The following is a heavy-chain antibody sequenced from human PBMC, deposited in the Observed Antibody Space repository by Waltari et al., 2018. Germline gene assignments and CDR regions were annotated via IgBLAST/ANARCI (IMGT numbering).Heavy chain of an antibody. D-gene: IGHD2-2*01. CDR1: GFNFAAYW. J-gene: IGHJ4*02. Sequence: EVQLMESGGGLVQPGGSLRLSVAASGFNFAAYWMTWVRLAPGKGLEWVANIKYDGSATYHADSVNGRFAISRDNAHNSLYLQMNSVIADDTAIYFCARGSTGYVRVWDSWGQGTMVTVSS. CDR2: IKYDGSAT. CDR3: ARGSTGYVRVWDS. V-gene: IGHV3-7*03.